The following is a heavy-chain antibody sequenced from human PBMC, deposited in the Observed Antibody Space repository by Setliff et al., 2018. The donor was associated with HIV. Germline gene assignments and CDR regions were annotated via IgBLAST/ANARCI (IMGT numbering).Heavy chain of an antibody. CDR1: GGSVTSDISF. Sequence: PSETLSLTCSVSGGSVTSDISFWTWIRQHPGEGLEWIGHIYNSGSTYYIASLKSRVSLSIDTSKTQVCMRLSFVAAADTAVYYCARARRDSYDRGRRNHYYIDVWGKGTTVTVSS. CDR3: ARARRDSYDRGRRNHYYIDV. CDR2: IYNSGST. V-gene: IGHV4-31*03. D-gene: IGHD3-22*01. J-gene: IGHJ6*03.